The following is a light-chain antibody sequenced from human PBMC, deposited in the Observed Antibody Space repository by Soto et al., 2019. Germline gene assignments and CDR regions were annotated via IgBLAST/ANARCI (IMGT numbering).Light chain of an antibody. V-gene: IGLV2-8*01. CDR3: KSYAGSNNYV. CDR2: QVN. CDR1: SGDIGGYNF. Sequence: QSVLTQPPSASGSPGQSVTISCTGTSGDIGGYNFVSWYQQHPGKAPKLIIYQVNKRPSGVPDRFSGSKSGNTASLTVSGLQAEDEADYYCKSYAGSNNYVFGAGTKVTVL. J-gene: IGLJ1*01.